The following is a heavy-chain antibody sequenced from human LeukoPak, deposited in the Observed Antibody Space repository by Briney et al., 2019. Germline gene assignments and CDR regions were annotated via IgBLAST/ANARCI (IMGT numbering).Heavy chain of an antibody. Sequence: GGSLRLSCAASGFTFSSYEMNWVRQAPGKGLEWVSYISSSGSTIYYADSVKGRFTISRDNSKNTLYLQMNSLRAEDTAVYYCAKDKWNWNDVFHFDYWGQGTLVTVSS. CDR3: AKDKWNWNDVFHFDY. D-gene: IGHD1-1*01. V-gene: IGHV3-48*03. J-gene: IGHJ4*02. CDR1: GFTFSSYE. CDR2: ISSSGSTI.